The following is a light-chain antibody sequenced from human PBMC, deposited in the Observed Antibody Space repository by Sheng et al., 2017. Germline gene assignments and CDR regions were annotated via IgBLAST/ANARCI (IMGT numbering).Light chain of an antibody. V-gene: IGKV3-20*01. CDR1: QTISSNS. Sequence: EIVLTQSPGTLSLSPGEKATLSCRASQTISSNSLAWYQQKPGQTPRLVIYGASNRATGIPDRFSGSGSGTDFTFTISRLEPEDFAVYYCQQYGSSPRTFGQGTERWKS. CDR3: QQYGSSPRT. CDR2: GAS. J-gene: IGKJ1*01.